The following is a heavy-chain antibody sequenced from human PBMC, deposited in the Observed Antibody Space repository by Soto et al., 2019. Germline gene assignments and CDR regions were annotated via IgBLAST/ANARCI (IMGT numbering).Heavy chain of an antibody. J-gene: IGHJ4*02. V-gene: IGHV1-18*01. CDR3: ARDPGWIAAASPLPRRFDY. CDR1: GYTFTSYG. D-gene: IGHD6-13*01. Sequence: QVQLVQSGAEVKKPGASVKVSCKASGYTFTSYGISWVRQAPGQGLEWMGWISAYNGNTNYAQKLQGRVTMTTDTSTSTAYMELRSLRSDDTAVYCCARDPGWIAAASPLPRRFDYWGQGTLVTVSS. CDR2: ISAYNGNT.